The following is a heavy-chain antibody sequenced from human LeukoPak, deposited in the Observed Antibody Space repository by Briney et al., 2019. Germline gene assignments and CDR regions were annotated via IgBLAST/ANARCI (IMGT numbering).Heavy chain of an antibody. CDR2: IYYSGST. V-gene: IGHV4-30-4*08. Sequence: SQTLSLTCTVSGGSISSGGYYWSWIRQPPGKGLEWIGYIYYSGSTYYNPSLKSRVTISVDTSKNQFSLKLSSVTAADTAVYYCAREDFGYSYGYPYYYYYMDVWGKGTTVTVSS. D-gene: IGHD5-18*01. CDR3: AREDFGYSYGYPYYYYYMDV. J-gene: IGHJ6*03. CDR1: GGSISSGGYY.